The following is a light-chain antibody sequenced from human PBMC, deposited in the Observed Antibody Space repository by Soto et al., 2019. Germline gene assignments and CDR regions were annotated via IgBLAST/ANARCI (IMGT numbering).Light chain of an antibody. V-gene: IGKV3-15*01. CDR1: QSVSSN. Sequence: EIGMTQSPATLSVSPGERATLSCMASQSVSSNVAWYQQKPGQAPRLLIYGASTRATGIPARFSGSGSATEFTLTISSLQSEDFAVYYCQQYNNWPSITFGQGTRLEIK. CDR2: GAS. J-gene: IGKJ5*01. CDR3: QQYNNWPSIT.